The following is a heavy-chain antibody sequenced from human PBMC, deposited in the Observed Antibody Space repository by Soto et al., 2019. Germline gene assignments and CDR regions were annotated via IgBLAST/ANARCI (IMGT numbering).Heavy chain of an antibody. J-gene: IGHJ4*02. CDR3: ASPSRSGTTELNY. V-gene: IGHV1-69*13. CDR2: IIPIFGTA. D-gene: IGHD1-7*01. CDR1: GGTFSSYA. Sequence: ASVKVSCKASGGTFSSYAISWVRQAPGQGLEWMGGIIPIFGTANYAQKFQGRVTITADESTSTAYMELSSLRSEDTAVYYCASPSRSGTTELNYWGQGTLVTVSS.